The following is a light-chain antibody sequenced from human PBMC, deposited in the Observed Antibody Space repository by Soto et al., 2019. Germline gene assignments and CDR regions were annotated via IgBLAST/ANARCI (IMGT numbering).Light chain of an antibody. Sequence: DIQMTQSPSTLSASVGDRVTITCRASQSISSWLTWYQQKAGQAPKLLIYKASIVESGVPSRFGGSGSGTEFTLTISSLQPDDAANYYCQQYSYFATFGQGTRVEVK. V-gene: IGKV1-5*03. CDR1: QSISSW. CDR3: QQYSYFAT. CDR2: KAS. J-gene: IGKJ1*01.